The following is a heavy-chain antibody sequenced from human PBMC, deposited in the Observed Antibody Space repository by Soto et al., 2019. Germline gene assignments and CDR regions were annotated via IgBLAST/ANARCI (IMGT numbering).Heavy chain of an antibody. J-gene: IGHJ6*02. CDR1: GFSLTTGGVG. D-gene: IGHD2-21*01. V-gene: IGHV2-5*01. CDR2: IYWNDDK. CDR3: AHSGDGAYYSYAMDV. Sequence: QITLEESGPTLVKPTQTLTLTCTFSGFSLTTGGVGVGWIRQPPGKALEWLALIYWNDDKRYTPSLKSRLTITKDTSKNQVVLTMTNMDPVDTATYYCAHSGDGAYYSYAMDVWGQGTTVTVSS.